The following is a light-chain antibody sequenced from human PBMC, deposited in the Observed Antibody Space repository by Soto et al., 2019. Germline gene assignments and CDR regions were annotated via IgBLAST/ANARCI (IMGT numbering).Light chain of an antibody. Sequence: VLTHPPSVSRAPGQRVTISCTGSSSNIGAGYDVHWYHQLPGTAPTLLIYGSYNRPSGVPDRFSGSKSGTSASLAITGLQAEDEADYYCQSYDSSLSAYVFGTGTKVTVL. CDR2: GSY. CDR1: SSNIGAGYD. V-gene: IGLV1-40*01. J-gene: IGLJ1*01. CDR3: QSYDSSLSAYV.